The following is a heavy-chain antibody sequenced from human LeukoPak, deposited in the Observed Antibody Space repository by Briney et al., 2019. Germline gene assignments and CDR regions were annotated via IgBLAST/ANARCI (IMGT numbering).Heavy chain of an antibody. Sequence: SVKVSCKASGYTFTSYAISWVRRAPGQGLEWMGGIIPIFGTANYAQKFQGRVTITADESTSTAYMELSSLRSEDTAVYYCARDAHRDGYNFGFYWGQGTLVTVSS. CDR3: ARDAHRDGYNFGFY. CDR1: GYTFTSYA. V-gene: IGHV1-69*13. J-gene: IGHJ4*02. D-gene: IGHD5-24*01. CDR2: IIPIFGTA.